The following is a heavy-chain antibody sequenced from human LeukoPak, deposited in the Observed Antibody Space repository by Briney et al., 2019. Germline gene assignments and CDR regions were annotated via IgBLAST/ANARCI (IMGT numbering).Heavy chain of an antibody. D-gene: IGHD6-13*01. CDR2: IYYSGST. CDR1: GGSISSYH. Sequence: PSETLSLTCTVSGGSISSYHWSWVRQPPGKGLEWIGYIYYSGSTNYNPSLKSRVTISVDTSKNQFSLKLSSVTAADTAVYYCASRKPNSSSWGFYFDLWGRGTLVTVSS. CDR3: ASRKPNSSSWGFYFDL. V-gene: IGHV4-59*08. J-gene: IGHJ2*01.